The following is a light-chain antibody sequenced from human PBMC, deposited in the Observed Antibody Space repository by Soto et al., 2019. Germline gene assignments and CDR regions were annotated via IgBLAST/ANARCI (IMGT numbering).Light chain of an antibody. Sequence: QSVLTQPASVSGSPGQSITLSCTGTSSDVGGYKYVSWYQQHPGKVPKLMISQVTNRPSGVSDRFSGSKSGNTASLTISGLQAEDEADYYCSSFTSSSTWVFGGGTQLTVL. V-gene: IGLV2-14*01. J-gene: IGLJ3*02. CDR3: SSFTSSSTWV. CDR2: QVT. CDR1: SSDVGGYKY.